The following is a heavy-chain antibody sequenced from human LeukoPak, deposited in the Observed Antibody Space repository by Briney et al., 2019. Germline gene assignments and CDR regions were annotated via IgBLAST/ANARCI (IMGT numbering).Heavy chain of an antibody. CDR2: ISSRSSNI. D-gene: IGHD3-10*01. V-gene: IGHV3-21*01. CDR1: GFTFSGFS. Sequence: PGGSLRLSCAASGFTFSGFSMNWVRQTPGKGLEWVSSISSRSSNIYYADSMKGRFTISRDNAKNSLYLQMNSLRAEDTAVYYCARVGEQLDFDYWGQGTLVTVSS. J-gene: IGHJ4*02. CDR3: ARVGEQLDFDY.